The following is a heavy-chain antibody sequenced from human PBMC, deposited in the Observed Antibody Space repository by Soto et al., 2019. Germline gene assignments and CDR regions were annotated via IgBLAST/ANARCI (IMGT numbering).Heavy chain of an antibody. Sequence: PGGSLRLSCAASGFTFSSYGMHWVRQAPGKGLEWVAVISYDGSNKYYADSVKGRFTISRDNSKNTLYLQMNSLRAEDTAVYYCAKARAGAARPPAYWGQGTLVTVSS. CDR1: GFTFSSYG. V-gene: IGHV3-30*18. J-gene: IGHJ4*02. CDR3: AKARAGAARPPAY. CDR2: ISYDGSNK. D-gene: IGHD6-6*01.